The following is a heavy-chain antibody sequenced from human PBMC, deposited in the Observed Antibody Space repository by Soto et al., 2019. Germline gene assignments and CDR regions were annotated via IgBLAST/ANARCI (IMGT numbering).Heavy chain of an antibody. V-gene: IGHV3-23*01. CDR3: ARRGSGSYYDY. CDR1: GFTFSSYA. D-gene: IGHD1-26*01. Sequence: EVQLLESGGGLVQPGGSLRLSCAASGFTFSSYAMRWVRQAPGKGLEWVSAISGSGDSTYYADSVKGRFTTSRDNSKSTLYVQMNSLRAEDTAVYYCARRGSGSYYDYWGQGTLVTVSS. J-gene: IGHJ4*02. CDR2: ISGSGDST.